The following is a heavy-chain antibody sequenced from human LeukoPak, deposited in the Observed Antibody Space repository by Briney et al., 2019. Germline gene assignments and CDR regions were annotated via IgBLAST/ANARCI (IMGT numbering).Heavy chain of an antibody. V-gene: IGHV3-21*01. Sequence: GGSLRLSCGASGFTFSDYSMNWVRHAPGKGLAWVASITSAGGYTYYADSVKGRFTISRDNAQNSLFLQMNSLRAEDTAVYFCATSGGFVLPNAITGNWYMDVWGRGTSVTVSS. CDR1: GFTFSDYS. CDR2: ITSAGGYT. D-gene: IGHD2-2*01. CDR3: ATSGGFVLPNAITGNWYMDV. J-gene: IGHJ6*03.